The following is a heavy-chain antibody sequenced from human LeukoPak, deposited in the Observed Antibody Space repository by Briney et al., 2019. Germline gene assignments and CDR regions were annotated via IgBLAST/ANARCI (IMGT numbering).Heavy chain of an antibody. CDR3: ARVRYGDYLDY. D-gene: IGHD4-17*01. Sequence: SETLSHTCAVYGGSFSGYYWSWIRQPPGKGLEWIGEINHSGSTNYNPSLKSRVTISVDTSKNQFSLKLSSVTAADTAVYYCARVRYGDYLDYWGQGTLVTVSS. V-gene: IGHV4-34*01. CDR2: INHSGST. CDR1: GGSFSGYY. J-gene: IGHJ4*02.